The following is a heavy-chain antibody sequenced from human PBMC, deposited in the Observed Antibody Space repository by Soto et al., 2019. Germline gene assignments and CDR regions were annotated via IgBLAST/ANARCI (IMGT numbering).Heavy chain of an antibody. Sequence: PGGSLRLSCAASGFTFSSYSMNWVRQAPGKGLEWVSSISSSSSYIYYADSVKGRFTISRDNAKNSLYLQMNSLRAEDTAVYYCARDSIAVAGYFDYWGQGTLVTVSS. CDR3: ARDSIAVAGYFDY. CDR2: ISSSSSYI. V-gene: IGHV3-21*01. CDR1: GFTFSSYS. J-gene: IGHJ4*02. D-gene: IGHD6-19*01.